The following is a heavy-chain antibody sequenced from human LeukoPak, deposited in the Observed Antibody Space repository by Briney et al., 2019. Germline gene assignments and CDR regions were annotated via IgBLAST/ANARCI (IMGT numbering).Heavy chain of an antibody. CDR2: IRSKAYGGTT. CDR1: GFTFGDYA. J-gene: IGHJ4*02. D-gene: IGHD3-3*01. Sequence: GGSLRLSCTASGFTFGDYAMSWVRQAPGKGLEWVGFIRSKAYGGTTEYAASVTGRFTISRDDSKTIAYLQMNDLKTEDTAVYYCTRNDFWSGSYDYWGQGTLVTVSS. V-gene: IGHV3-49*04. CDR3: TRNDFWSGSYDY.